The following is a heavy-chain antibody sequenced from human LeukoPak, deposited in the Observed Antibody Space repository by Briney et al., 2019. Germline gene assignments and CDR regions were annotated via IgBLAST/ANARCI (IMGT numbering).Heavy chain of an antibody. CDR1: GFTVSSNY. CDR2: IYSGGST. V-gene: IGHV3-53*01. D-gene: IGHD3-3*01. J-gene: IGHJ4*02. CDR3: ARAIYDFWSGYYTYYFDY. Sequence: PGGSLRLSYAASGFTVSSNYMSWVRQAPGKGLEWVSVIYSGGSTYYADSVKGRFTISRDNSKNTLYLQMNSLRAEDTAVYYCARAIYDFWSGYYTYYFDYWGQGTLVTVSS.